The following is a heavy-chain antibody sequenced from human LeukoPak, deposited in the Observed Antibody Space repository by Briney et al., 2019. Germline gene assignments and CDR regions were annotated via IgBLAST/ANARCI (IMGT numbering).Heavy chain of an antibody. Sequence: SETLSLTCTVSGDSISTSNSYWGWIRQPPGKGLEWIGEINHSGSTNYNPSLKSRVTISVDTSKNQFSLKLSSVTAADTAVYYCAYSGGYWGQGTLVTVSS. J-gene: IGHJ4*02. V-gene: IGHV4-39*07. D-gene: IGHD3-10*01. CDR2: INHSGST. CDR3: AYSGGY. CDR1: GDSISTSNSY.